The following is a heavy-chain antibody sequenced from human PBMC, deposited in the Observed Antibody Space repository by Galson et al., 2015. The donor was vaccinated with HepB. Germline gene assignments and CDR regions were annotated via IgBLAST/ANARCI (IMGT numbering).Heavy chain of an antibody. CDR2: ISPYNGNT. CDR3: ARKVADFDY. CDR1: GYTFTGSSYA. V-gene: IGHV1-18*01. D-gene: IGHD2-15*01. Sequence: SCKASGYTFTGSSYAISWVRQAPGQGLEWMGWISPYNGNTNYAQTLQGRVTMTTETSTRTAYMELMSLTYDDTAVYYCARKVADFDYWGQGTLVTVSS. J-gene: IGHJ4*02.